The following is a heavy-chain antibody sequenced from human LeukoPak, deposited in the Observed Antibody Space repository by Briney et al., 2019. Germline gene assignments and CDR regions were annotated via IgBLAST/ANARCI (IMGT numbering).Heavy chain of an antibody. CDR1: GFTFNNYW. V-gene: IGHV3-7*05. CDR3: ARPYYYDSSGYYSA. J-gene: IGHJ5*02. D-gene: IGHD3-22*01. Sequence: GGSPRLSCAASGFTFNNYWMNWVREAPGKGLEWVANIKQDGSEKYYGDSVKGRFTISRDNAKNSLYLQMNSLRAEDTAVYYCARPYYYDSSGYYSAWGQGTLVTVSS. CDR2: IKQDGSEK.